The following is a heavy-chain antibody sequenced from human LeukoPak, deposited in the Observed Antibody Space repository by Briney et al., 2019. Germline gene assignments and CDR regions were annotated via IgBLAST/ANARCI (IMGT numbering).Heavy chain of an antibody. Sequence: ASVKVSCKASGYSFNDYYIHWVRQAPGQGLEWMGWISPNSGGTNYAQNFQGRVIMTRDTSITTAYMELSGLTSDDTALYYCARNYGGTSKYFDYWGQGTLVTVSS. CDR2: ISPNSGGT. V-gene: IGHV1-2*02. CDR3: ARNYGGTSKYFDY. CDR1: GYSFNDYY. D-gene: IGHD4-23*01. J-gene: IGHJ4*02.